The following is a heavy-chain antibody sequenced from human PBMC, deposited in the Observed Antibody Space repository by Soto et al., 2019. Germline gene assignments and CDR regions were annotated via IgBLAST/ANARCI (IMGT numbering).Heavy chain of an antibody. CDR2: IYSDGST. CDR1: GFTVSSNY. Sequence: EVQLVESGGGLVQPGGSLRLSCAASGFTVSSNYMSWVRQAPGKGLEWVSVIYSDGSTYYADSVKGRFTISRHNSKNTLFLPMNSLRAEDTAVYYCARDPYYDSSGYLASNGMDVWGQGTTVTVSS. D-gene: IGHD3-22*01. V-gene: IGHV3-53*04. CDR3: ARDPYYDSSGYLASNGMDV. J-gene: IGHJ6*02.